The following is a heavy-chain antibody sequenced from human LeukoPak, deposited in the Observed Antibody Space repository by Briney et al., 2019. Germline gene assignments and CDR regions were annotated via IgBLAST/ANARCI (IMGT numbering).Heavy chain of an antibody. J-gene: IGHJ4*02. Sequence: GGEWMXXINPNSGGTNYAQRFQGRVTMTRETSISTAYMELSRLRSDDTAVYYCARGGSSYYDSSGYYAGFSDYWGQGTLVTVSS. V-gene: IGHV1-2*02. CDR3: ARGGSSYYDSSGYYAGFSDY. CDR2: INPNSGGT. D-gene: IGHD3-22*01.